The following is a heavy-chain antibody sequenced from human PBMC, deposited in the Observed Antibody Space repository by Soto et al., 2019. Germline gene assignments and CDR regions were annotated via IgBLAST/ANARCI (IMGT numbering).Heavy chain of an antibody. Sequence: EVQLLESGGGLVQPRGSLRLSCAASGFIFRSYAMNWVRQAPGKGLERVSGISGSGDSTYYADAVKGRFTISRDNSKNTLFLQMNSLRDDDGAVYYCAKAGVGGFRGWDTFNWFDSWVQGILVTVSS. J-gene: IGHJ5*01. D-gene: IGHD5-18*01. CDR1: GFIFRSYA. CDR2: ISGSGDST. CDR3: AKAGVGGFRGWDTFNWFDS. V-gene: IGHV3-23*01.